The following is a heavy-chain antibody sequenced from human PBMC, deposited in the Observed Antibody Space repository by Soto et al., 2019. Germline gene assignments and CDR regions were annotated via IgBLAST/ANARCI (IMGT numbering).Heavy chain of an antibody. V-gene: IGHV3-15*01. CDR1: GFTFSNAW. D-gene: IGHD3-10*01. Sequence: GGSLRLPCAAYGFTFSNAWMSCARQAPGKGLEWVGRIKSKTDGGTTDYAAPVKGTFTISRDDSKNTLYRQMNSLKTEDTAVYYCTTSRFRELFDYWGQGTLVTVSS. J-gene: IGHJ4*02. CDR3: TTSRFRELFDY. CDR2: IKSKTDGGTT.